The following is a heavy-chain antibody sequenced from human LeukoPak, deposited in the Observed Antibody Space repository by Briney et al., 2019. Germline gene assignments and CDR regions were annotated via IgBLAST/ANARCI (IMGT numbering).Heavy chain of an antibody. CDR1: GFTFSSYV. CDR2: ISYDGNNK. Sequence: GGSLRLSCAASGFTFSSYVMHWVRQAPGKGLEWVAGISYDGNNKYYAESVKGRFTISRDNSKNTLYLQMNSLRAEDTAVYYCAKDWVVRGVISYWGQGTLVTVSS. D-gene: IGHD3-10*01. V-gene: IGHV3-30*18. J-gene: IGHJ4*02. CDR3: AKDWVVRGVISY.